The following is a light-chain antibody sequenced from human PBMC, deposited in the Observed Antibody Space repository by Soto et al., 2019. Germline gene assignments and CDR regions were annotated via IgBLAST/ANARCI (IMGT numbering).Light chain of an antibody. J-gene: IGKJ2*01. CDR2: GAS. CDR1: QTVSSTY. Sequence: EIVLTQSPGTLSLSPGERATLSCRASQTVSSTYLAWYQQKPGQAPRLLIYGASSRATGIPDRFSGSGSGTDFTLTISRLEPEDFAVYYCQEYNGWPPYTFGQGTKLEIK. CDR3: QEYNGWPPYT. V-gene: IGKV3-20*01.